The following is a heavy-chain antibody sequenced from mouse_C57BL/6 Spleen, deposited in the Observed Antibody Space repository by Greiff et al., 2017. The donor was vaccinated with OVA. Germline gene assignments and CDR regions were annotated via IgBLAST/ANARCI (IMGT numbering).Heavy chain of an antibody. CDR3: TSPGYGNYDAMDY. D-gene: IGHD2-10*02. V-gene: IGHV5-9-1*02. J-gene: IGHJ4*01. Sequence: EVKLMESGAGLVKPGGSLKLSCAASGFTFSSYAMSWVRQTPEKRLEWVAYISSGGDYIYYADTVTGRFTISRDNARNTLYLQMSSLKSEDNAMYYCTSPGYGNYDAMDYWGQGTSVTVSS. CDR1: GFTFSSYA. CDR2: ISSGGDYI.